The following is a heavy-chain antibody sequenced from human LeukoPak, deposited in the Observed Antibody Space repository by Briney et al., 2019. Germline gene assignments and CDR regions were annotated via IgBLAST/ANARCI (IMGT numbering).Heavy chain of an antibody. CDR1: GFSFSTYS. V-gene: IGHV3-21*01. J-gene: IGHJ4*02. Sequence: GGSLRLSCAASGFSFSTYSMNWVRQAPGKGLEWVSSIISSSYHIYYADSVKGRFTISRDNAKNSLYLQMDSLRAEDTAVYYCARRFYYDSSGYFYEPYNFDSWGQGTLVTVSS. D-gene: IGHD3-22*01. CDR2: IISSSYHI. CDR3: ARRFYYDSSGYFYEPYNFDS.